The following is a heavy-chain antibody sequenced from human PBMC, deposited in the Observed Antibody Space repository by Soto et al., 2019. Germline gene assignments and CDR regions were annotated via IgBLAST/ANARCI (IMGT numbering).Heavy chain of an antibody. Sequence: SETLSLTCSVSGGSINSASYRWSWLRQHPGKGLEFIGYIFYTGSTYYNPSLETRVTISVDTSKNHVSLRLNAVTAADTAVYYCARLDYGDSAFDSWGRGTLVTVSS. CDR1: GGSINSASYR. J-gene: IGHJ4*02. V-gene: IGHV4-31*03. CDR2: IFYTGST. CDR3: ARLDYGDSAFDS. D-gene: IGHD4-17*01.